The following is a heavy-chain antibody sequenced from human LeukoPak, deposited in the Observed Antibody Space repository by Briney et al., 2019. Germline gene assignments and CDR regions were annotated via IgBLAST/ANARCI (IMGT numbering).Heavy chain of an antibody. CDR2: ISSGSSTI. J-gene: IGHJ6*02. V-gene: IGHV3-48*04. D-gene: IGHD2-2*01. CDR1: GFTFSNYN. Sequence: GGSLRLSCAASGFTFSNYNTNWVRQAPGKGLEWVSYISSGSSTIYYADSVKGRFTISRDNAKNSLYLQMNSLRAEDTAVYYCARDAQIGDIVVVPAPMDVWGQGTTVTVSS. CDR3: ARDAQIGDIVVVPAPMDV.